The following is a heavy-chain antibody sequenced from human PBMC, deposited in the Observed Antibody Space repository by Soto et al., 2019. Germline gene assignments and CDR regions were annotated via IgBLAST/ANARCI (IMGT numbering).Heavy chain of an antibody. V-gene: IGHV3-33*01. D-gene: IGHD3-3*01. Sequence: QVQLGESGGGVGQPGWSLRLSCAASGFTFSTYGMHWVRQAPGKGLEWVAVIWYDGSNKYYADSVKGRFTISRDNSKNTLYLQMNSLRVEDTAVYYCARDWSGSTHQFDYWGQGALVTVSS. CDR2: IWYDGSNK. J-gene: IGHJ4*02. CDR1: GFTFSTYG. CDR3: ARDWSGSTHQFDY.